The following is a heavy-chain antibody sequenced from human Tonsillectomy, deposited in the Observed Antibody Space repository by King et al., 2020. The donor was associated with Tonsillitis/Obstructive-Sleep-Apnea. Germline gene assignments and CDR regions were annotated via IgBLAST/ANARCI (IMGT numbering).Heavy chain of an antibody. V-gene: IGHV5-51*01. D-gene: IGHD4-23*01. CDR3: ARQIHDYGGYSDHDAFNN. Sequence: QLVQSGAEVKKPGESLKISCRGSGYSFTNYWIGWVRQMPGRGLEWMGIIYPADSDTRYTPSFQGHVTISADKSISTAYLQWSGLKASDTAIYYCARQIHDYGGYSDHDAFNNWGQGTMVTVSS. CDR2: IYPADSDT. J-gene: IGHJ3*02. CDR1: GYSFTNYW.